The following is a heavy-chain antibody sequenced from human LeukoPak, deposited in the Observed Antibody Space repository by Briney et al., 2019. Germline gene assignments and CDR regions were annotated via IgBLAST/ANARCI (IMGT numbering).Heavy chain of an antibody. CDR3: ARGAGIAARLRYYYYYMDV. CDR1: GGSISSYY. CDR2: IYTSGST. D-gene: IGHD6-6*01. J-gene: IGHJ6*03. V-gene: IGHV4-4*07. Sequence: SETLSLTCTVSGGSISSYYWSWIRQPAGKGLEWIGRIYTSGSTNYNPSLKSRFTMSVDTSKNQFSLKLSSVTAADTAVYYCARGAGIAARLRYYYYYMDVWGKGTTVTVSS.